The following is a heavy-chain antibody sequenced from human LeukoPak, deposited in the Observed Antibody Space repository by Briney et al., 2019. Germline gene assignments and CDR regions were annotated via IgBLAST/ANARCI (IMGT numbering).Heavy chain of an antibody. V-gene: IGHV4-61*01. CDR2: IYYSGST. CDR1: GGSVSSGSYH. Sequence: SETLSLTCTVSGGSVSSGSYHWNWIRQPPGKGLGWIGNIYYSGSTNYNPSLKSRVTMSVDMSKNQFSLKLNSVTAADTAVYYCARDPSGSGWPYFDYWGQGTLVTVSS. CDR3: ARDPSGSGWPYFDY. J-gene: IGHJ4*02. D-gene: IGHD6-19*01.